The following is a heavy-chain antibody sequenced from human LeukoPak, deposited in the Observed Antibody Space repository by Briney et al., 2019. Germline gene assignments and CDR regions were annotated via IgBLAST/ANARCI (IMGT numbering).Heavy chain of an antibody. Sequence: GGSLRLSCEVSGFTFSRYWMHWVRQALGKGLECVAKVSGDRRRTDYAESANGRFAVSRDDARNSLHLDMSSLRADDTAMYYCVRGTFDWKGVDFWGQGSLVTVSS. J-gene: IGHJ4*02. CDR1: GFTFSRYW. V-gene: IGHV3-7*01. D-gene: IGHD1-1*01. CDR3: VRGTFDWKGVDF. CDR2: VSGDRRRT.